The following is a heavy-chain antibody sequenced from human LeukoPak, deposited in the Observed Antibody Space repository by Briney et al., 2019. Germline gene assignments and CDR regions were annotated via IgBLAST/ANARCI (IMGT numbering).Heavy chain of an antibody. Sequence: GGSLRLSCAASGFTFSSYSMNWVRQAPGKGLEWASSISSSSSYIYYADSVKGRFTISRDNAKNSLYLQMNSLRAEDTAVYYCARASIVVVTHNWFDPWGQGTLVTVSS. D-gene: IGHD3-22*01. J-gene: IGHJ5*02. CDR1: GFTFSSYS. CDR3: ARASIVVVTHNWFDP. CDR2: ISSSSSYI. V-gene: IGHV3-21*01.